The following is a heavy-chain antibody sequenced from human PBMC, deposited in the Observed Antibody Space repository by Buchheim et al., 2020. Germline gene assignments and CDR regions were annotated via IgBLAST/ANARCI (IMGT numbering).Heavy chain of an antibody. CDR2: ISSSGSTI. Sequence: EVQLVESGGGLVQSGGSLRLSCAASGFTFSSYEMNWVRQAPGKGLEWVSYISSSGSTIYYADSVKGRFTISRDNDKNSLYLQMNSLRAEDTAVYYCARGVVVPAALAYYYYYYGMDVWGQGTT. D-gene: IGHD2-2*01. CDR3: ARGVVVPAALAYYYYYYGMDV. V-gene: IGHV3-48*03. CDR1: GFTFSSYE. J-gene: IGHJ6*02.